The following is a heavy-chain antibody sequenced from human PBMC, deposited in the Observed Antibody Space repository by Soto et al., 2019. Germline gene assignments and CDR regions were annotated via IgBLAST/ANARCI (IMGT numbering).Heavy chain of an antibody. CDR1: GYTFNTYA. CDR2: INGANGKP. J-gene: IGHJ6*02. D-gene: IGHD5-18*01. Sequence: QVQLVQSGAEVKKPGASVKVTCKASGYTFNTYAMHWVRQAPGQRLEWMGWINGANGKPLYSQRFQGRVAITWDTSASTASMELSSLTSEDTAVYYCARAASIQEGQTYLDVWGQVTTVTVSS. V-gene: IGHV1-3*01. CDR3: ARAASIQEGQTYLDV.